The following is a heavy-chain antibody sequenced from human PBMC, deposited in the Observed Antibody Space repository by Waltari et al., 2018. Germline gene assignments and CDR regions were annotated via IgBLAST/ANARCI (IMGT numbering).Heavy chain of an antibody. CDR2: IYYSGST. J-gene: IGHJ6*02. Sequence: QVQLQESGPGLVKPSETLSLTCTVSGGSISSYSWSWIRQPPGKGLEWIGYIYYSGSTNYNPSLKSRVTISVDTSKNQFSLKLSSVTAADTAVYYCARDPGRGFRYGSGSYYYYYGMDVWGQGTTVTVSS. CDR1: GGSISSYS. CDR3: ARDPGRGFRYGSGSYYYYYGMDV. D-gene: IGHD3-10*01. V-gene: IGHV4-59*01.